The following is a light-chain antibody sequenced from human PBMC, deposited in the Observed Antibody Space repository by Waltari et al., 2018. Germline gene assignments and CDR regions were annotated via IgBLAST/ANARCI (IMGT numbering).Light chain of an antibody. Sequence: EIVMTQSPAVLSVSPGQRATLSCRASQSVSSSYLAWYQQKPGQAPRLLIYGASSRATGIPDRFSGSGSGTDFTLTISRLEPEDFAVYYCQQYGSSPYTFGQGTKLEIK. V-gene: IGKV3-20*01. CDR3: QQYGSSPYT. CDR2: GAS. J-gene: IGKJ2*01. CDR1: QSVSSSY.